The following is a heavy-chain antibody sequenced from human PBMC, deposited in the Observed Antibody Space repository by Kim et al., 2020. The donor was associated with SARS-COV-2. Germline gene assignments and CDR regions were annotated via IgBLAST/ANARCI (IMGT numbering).Heavy chain of an antibody. D-gene: IGHD3-10*01. Sequence: GGSLRLSCAASGFTFSSYAMSWVRQAPGKGLEWVSAISGSGGSTYYADSVKGRFTISRDNSKNTLYLQMNSLRAEDTAVYYCAKDYVGVKQRGRNDPWGQGTLVTVSS. CDR3: AKDYVGVKQRGRNDP. V-gene: IGHV3-23*01. CDR1: GFTFSSYA. J-gene: IGHJ5*02. CDR2: ISGSGGST.